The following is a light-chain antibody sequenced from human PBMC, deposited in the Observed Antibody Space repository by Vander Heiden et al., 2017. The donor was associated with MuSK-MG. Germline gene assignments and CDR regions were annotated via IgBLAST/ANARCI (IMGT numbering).Light chain of an antibody. CDR2: DAS. J-gene: IGKJ1*01. CDR3: QQYYTYWT. Sequence: DIQLTQSPSTLSAFVGDRVTITCRASQSISYWLAWYQQKPGKAPKLLIHDASKWESGVPSRFSGSGSGKQFTLTSSSLQPDDFANYYCQQYYTYWTFGQGTKVEIK. V-gene: IGKV1-5*01. CDR1: QSISYW.